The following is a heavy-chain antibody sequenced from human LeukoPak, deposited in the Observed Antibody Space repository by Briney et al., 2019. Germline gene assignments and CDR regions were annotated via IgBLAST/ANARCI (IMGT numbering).Heavy chain of an antibody. CDR2: MNPNSGNT. D-gene: IGHD6-6*01. CDR3: ARVMGIAARRYYYYMDV. CDR1: GYTFTSYD. V-gene: IGHV1-8*01. Sequence: ASVKVSCKASGYTFTSYDINWVRQATGQGLEWMGWMNPNSGNTDYAQKFQGRVTMTRNTSISTAYMELSSLRSEDTAVYYCARVMGIAARRYYYYMDVWGKGTTVTVSS. J-gene: IGHJ6*03.